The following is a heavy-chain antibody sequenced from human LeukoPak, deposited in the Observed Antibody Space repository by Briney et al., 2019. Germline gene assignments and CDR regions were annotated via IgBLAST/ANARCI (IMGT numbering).Heavy chain of an antibody. CDR3: ARVPDYYGSAFDI. CDR1: GGTFSSYA. J-gene: IGHJ3*02. CDR2: IIPIFGTA. D-gene: IGHD3-10*01. Sequence: ASVKVSCKASGGTFSSYAISWVRQAPGQGLEWMGGIIPIFGTANYAQKFQGRVTITADKSTSTAYMELSRLRSEDTAVYYCARVPDYYGSAFDIWGQGTMVTVSS. V-gene: IGHV1-69*06.